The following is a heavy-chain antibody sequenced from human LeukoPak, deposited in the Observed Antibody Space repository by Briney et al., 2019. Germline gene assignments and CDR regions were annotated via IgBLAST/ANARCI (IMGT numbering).Heavy chain of an antibody. D-gene: IGHD6-19*01. V-gene: IGHV1-18*04. CDR3: ARPIAVAGTLYFDY. CDR2: ISAYNGNT. CDR1: GYTFTSYG. J-gene: IGHJ4*02. Sequence: ASVKVSCKASGYTFTSYGISWVRQAPGQGLEWMGWISAYNGNTNYAQKLQGRVTMTTDTSTSTAYMELRSLRSDDTAVYYCARPIAVAGTLYFDYWGQGTLVTVSP.